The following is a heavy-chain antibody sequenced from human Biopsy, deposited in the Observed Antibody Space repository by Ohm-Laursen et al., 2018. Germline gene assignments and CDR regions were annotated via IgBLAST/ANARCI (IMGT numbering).Heavy chain of an antibody. CDR1: GGSISDDY. CDR2: ISSGGRA. CDR3: ASAGYNPDWNFDL. V-gene: IGHV4-59*12. D-gene: IGHD5-24*01. J-gene: IGHJ2*01. Sequence: TLSLTCTVSGGSISDDYWNWIRQPPGKGLQVIGYISSGGRAKYNPSLKSRVTMSVNTSKKQFSLRLSSVTAADTAVYYCASAGYNPDWNFDLWGRGTRVTVSS.